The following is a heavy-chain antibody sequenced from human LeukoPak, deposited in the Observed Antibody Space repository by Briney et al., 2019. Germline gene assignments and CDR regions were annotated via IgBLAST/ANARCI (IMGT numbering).Heavy chain of an antibody. CDR1: GYSISSGYY. CDR2: IYHSGST. V-gene: IGHV4-38-2*02. D-gene: IGHD2-2*01. J-gene: IGHJ4*02. Sequence: SETLALTCTVSGYSISSGYYWGWIRQPPGKGLEWIGTIYHSGSTYYNPSLKSRVTISVDTSKNQFSLKLTSVTAADTAVYYCARVRGYCSSTICYRYYFDYWGQGTLVTVSS. CDR3: ARVRGYCSSTICYRYYFDY.